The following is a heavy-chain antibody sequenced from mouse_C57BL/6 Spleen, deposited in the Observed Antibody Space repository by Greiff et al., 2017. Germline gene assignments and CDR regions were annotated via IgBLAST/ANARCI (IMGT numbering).Heavy chain of an antibody. J-gene: IGHJ1*03. CDR2: ISGGGGNT. CDR3: ARQTMSRYFDV. D-gene: IGHD2-4*01. Sequence: DVHLVESGGGLVKPGGSLKLSCAASGFTFSSYTMSWVRQTPEKRLEWVATISGGGGNTYYPDGLKGRFTISRDNARNTLYLQMSSLRSEDTALYYCARQTMSRYFDVWGTGTTVTVSS. CDR1: GFTFSSYT. V-gene: IGHV5-9*01.